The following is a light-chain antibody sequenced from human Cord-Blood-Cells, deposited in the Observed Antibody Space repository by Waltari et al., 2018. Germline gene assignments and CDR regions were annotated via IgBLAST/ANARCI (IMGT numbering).Light chain of an antibody. CDR2: GAS. CDR3: QQYNNWPPFT. J-gene: IGKJ3*01. Sequence: EIVMTQSPATLPVSPGERATLSCRASQSVSSNLAWYQQKPGQAPRLLIYGASTRATGIPARFSGSGSGTEFTLTISSLQSEDFAVDYCQQYNNWPPFTFGPGTKVDIK. V-gene: IGKV3-15*01. CDR1: QSVSSN.